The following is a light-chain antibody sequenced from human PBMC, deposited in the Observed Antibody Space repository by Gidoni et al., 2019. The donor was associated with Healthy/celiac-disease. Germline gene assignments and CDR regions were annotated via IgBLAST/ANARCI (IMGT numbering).Light chain of an antibody. CDR1: QSVSSH. CDR2: GAS. J-gene: IGKJ4*01. CDR3: QQYNNWPPLT. Sequence: EIVMTQSPATLSVSPGERATLSCRAIQSVSSHLAWYQPKPGQAPRLLIYGASTRATGIPARFSGSGSGTEFTLTISSLQSEDFAVYYCQQYNNWPPLTFGGGTKVEIK. V-gene: IGKV3-15*01.